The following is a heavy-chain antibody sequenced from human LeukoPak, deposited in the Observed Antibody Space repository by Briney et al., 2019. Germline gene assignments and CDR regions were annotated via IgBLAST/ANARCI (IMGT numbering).Heavy chain of an antibody. CDR1: GYTFTSYD. J-gene: IGHJ4*02. Sequence: ASVKVSCKASGYTFTSYDINWVRQATGQGLEWMGWMNPNSGNTGYAQKFQGRVTMTRNTSISTAYTELSSLRSEDTAVYYCARGARYCSSTSCYGGEDYWGQGTLVTVSS. D-gene: IGHD2-2*01. CDR3: ARGARYCSSTSCYGGEDY. CDR2: MNPNSGNT. V-gene: IGHV1-8*01.